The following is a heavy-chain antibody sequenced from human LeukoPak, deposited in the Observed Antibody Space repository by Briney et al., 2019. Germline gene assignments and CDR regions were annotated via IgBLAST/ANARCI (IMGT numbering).Heavy chain of an antibody. CDR3: GRVIAGAIDY. CDR2: INLDGSDT. J-gene: IGHJ4*02. V-gene: IGHV3-7*01. CDR1: GFTFGGYS. Sequence: GGSLRLSCAASGFTFGGYSMTWVRQAPGKGLEWVANINLDGSDTFYVGFVKGRFTISRDNADNSLYLQMNSLRAKDTAVYYCGRVIAGAIDYWGQGTLVTVSS. D-gene: IGHD6-13*01.